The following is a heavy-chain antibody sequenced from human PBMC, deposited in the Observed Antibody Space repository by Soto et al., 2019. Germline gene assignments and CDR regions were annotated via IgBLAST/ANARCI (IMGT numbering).Heavy chain of an antibody. V-gene: IGHV4-59*01. D-gene: IGHD6-6*01. CDR3: ASSARPMKGWFDP. CDR2: IYYSGST. Sequence: SQTLSLTCTVSGGSISSYYWSWIRQPPGKGLEWIGYIYYSGSTNYNPSLKSRVTISVDTSKNQFSLKLSSVTAADTAVYYCASSARPMKGWFDPWGQGTLVTVSS. J-gene: IGHJ5*02. CDR1: GGSISSYY.